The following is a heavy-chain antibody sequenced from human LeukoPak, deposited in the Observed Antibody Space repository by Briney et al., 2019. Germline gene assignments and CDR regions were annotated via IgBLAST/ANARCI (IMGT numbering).Heavy chain of an antibody. D-gene: IGHD3-22*01. J-gene: IGHJ4*02. CDR1: GFTFSDYY. CDR3: ARTRKNYYDSSGLFDY. V-gene: IGHV3-11*01. Sequence: PGRTLRLSRAASGFTFSDYYMSWIRQAPGKGLEWGSYISSSGSTKYSADSVKGRFTISRDNAKNSLYLQMKSLRAEDTAVYYCARTRKNYYDSSGLFDYWGQGTLVTVSS. CDR2: ISSSGSTK.